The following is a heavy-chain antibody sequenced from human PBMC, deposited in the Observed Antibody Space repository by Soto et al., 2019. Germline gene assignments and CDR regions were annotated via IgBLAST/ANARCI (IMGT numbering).Heavy chain of an antibody. Sequence: SETLSLTCTVSGGSISSSSYYWGWIRQPPGKGLEWIGSIYYSGSTYYNPSLKSRVTISVDTSKNQFSLELRSVTAADTAVYYCVRGGSAYSSSWYDWFDPWGPGTLVTVSS. D-gene: IGHD6-13*01. CDR1: GGSISSSSYY. J-gene: IGHJ5*02. CDR2: IYYSGST. CDR3: VRGGSAYSSSWYDWFDP. V-gene: IGHV4-39*07.